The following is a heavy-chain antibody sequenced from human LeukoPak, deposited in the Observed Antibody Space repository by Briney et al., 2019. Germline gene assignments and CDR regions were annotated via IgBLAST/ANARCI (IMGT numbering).Heavy chain of an antibody. Sequence: GGSLRLSCAASGFTFSTYAMSWVRQAPGKGLEWVANIKQDGSEKYYVDSVKGRFTISRDNSKNTLYLQMNSLRAEDTAVYYCAKRDGDMGAFDIWGQGTMVTVSS. D-gene: IGHD2-15*01. V-gene: IGHV3-7*03. CDR3: AKRDGDMGAFDI. J-gene: IGHJ3*02. CDR2: IKQDGSEK. CDR1: GFTFSTYA.